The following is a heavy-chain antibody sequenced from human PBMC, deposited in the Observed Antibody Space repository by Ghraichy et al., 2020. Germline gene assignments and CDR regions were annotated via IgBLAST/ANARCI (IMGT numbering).Heavy chain of an antibody. CDR1: GFTFSGSV. V-gene: IGHV3-73*01. CDR3: TRLGYDDSSGPDN. D-gene: IGHD3-22*01. Sequence: GGSLRLSCAASGFTFSGSVMHWVRQASGKGLEGVGRIRTKANSYGTVYAQSVKGRFNISRDDSKNTAYLQMNSLKTEDTTMYYCTRLGYDDSSGPDNWGQGTVVTVSS. CDR2: IRTKANSYGT. J-gene: IGHJ4*02.